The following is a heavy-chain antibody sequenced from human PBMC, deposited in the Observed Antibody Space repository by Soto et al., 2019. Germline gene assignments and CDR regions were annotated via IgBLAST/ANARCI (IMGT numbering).Heavy chain of an antibody. D-gene: IGHD1-7*01. Sequence: LRLSCAASGFTFSSYGMHWVRQAPGKGLEWVAGVSSDGSDKDYADSVKGRFTISRDNSKNTLFLQMSSLRVEDTAVYYCARGKGNNWNYVWFDPWGQGTLVTVSS. V-gene: IGHV3-30*03. CDR1: GFTFSSYG. J-gene: IGHJ5*02. CDR2: VSSDGSDK. CDR3: ARGKGNNWNYVWFDP.